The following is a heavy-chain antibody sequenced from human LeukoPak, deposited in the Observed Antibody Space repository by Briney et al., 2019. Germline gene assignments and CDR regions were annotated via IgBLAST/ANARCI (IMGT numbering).Heavy chain of an antibody. CDR1: GGTFSSYA. Sequence: GASVKVSCKASGGTFSSYAISWVRQAPGEGLEWIGGIIPIFGTANYAQKFQGRVTITADESTSTAYMELSSLRSEDTAVYFCARVKALDYSSTNCYQYSYYYMDVWGKGTTVTVSS. D-gene: IGHD2-2*01. J-gene: IGHJ6*03. CDR2: IIPIFGTA. CDR3: ARVKALDYSSTNCYQYSYYYMDV. V-gene: IGHV1-69*13.